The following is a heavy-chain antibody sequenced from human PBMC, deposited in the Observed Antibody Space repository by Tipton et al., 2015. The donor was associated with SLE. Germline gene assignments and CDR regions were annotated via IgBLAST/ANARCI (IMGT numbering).Heavy chain of an antibody. V-gene: IGHV4-59*04. D-gene: IGHD3-3*01. Sequence: TLSFTCTVSGGSISNYYWSWIRQPPGKGLEWIGSIYRSGTAYYNPSLKSRVTMSVDTSKNQFSLKLTSVTAADTAVYYCARDPYDSWSDYQATFDYWGQGTLVTVSP. CDR1: GGSISNYY. CDR2: IYRSGTA. J-gene: IGHJ4*02. CDR3: ARDPYDSWSDYQATFDY.